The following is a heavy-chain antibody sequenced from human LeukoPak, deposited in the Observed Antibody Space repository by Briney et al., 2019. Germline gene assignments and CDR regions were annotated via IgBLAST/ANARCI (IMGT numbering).Heavy chain of an antibody. D-gene: IGHD3-10*01. J-gene: IGHJ6*02. CDR2: FDPEDGET. V-gene: IGHV1-24*01. CDR1: GYTLTELS. Sequence: GASVKVSCKVSGYTLTELSMHWVRQAPGKGLEWMGGFDPEDGETLYAQKFQGRVIMTEDPATDTAYLELSSLTSEDTAIYYCATDTRTPEYYYYGMDVWGQGTTVTVSS. CDR3: ATDTRTPEYYYYGMDV.